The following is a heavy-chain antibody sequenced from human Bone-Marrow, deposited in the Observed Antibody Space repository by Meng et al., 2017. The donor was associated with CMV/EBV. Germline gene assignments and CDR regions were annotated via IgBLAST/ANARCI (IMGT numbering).Heavy chain of an antibody. Sequence: SWIRQHPGKGLEWIGYIYYSGSTYYNPSLKSRVTISVDTSKNQFSLKLSSVTAADTAVYYCARAGYYDFWSGYYISGAQYYYGMDVWGQGTTVTVSS. D-gene: IGHD3-3*01. V-gene: IGHV4-31*02. J-gene: IGHJ6*02. CDR2: IYYSGST. CDR3: ARAGYYDFWSGYYISGAQYYYGMDV.